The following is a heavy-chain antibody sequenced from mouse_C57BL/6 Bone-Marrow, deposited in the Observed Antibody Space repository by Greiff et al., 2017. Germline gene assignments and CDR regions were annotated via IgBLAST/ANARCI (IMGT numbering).Heavy chain of an antibody. CDR3: ARWGDY. CDR1: GYTFTSYW. CDR2: IDPSDSSH. J-gene: IGHJ2*01. Sequence: QVQLQQPGAELVRPGTSVKLSCKASGYTFTSYWMHWVKQRPGQGLEWIGVIDPSDSSHNYNQKFKGTATLTVDTSSSTAYMQLSSLTSEDSAVYYCARWGDYWGQGTTLTVSS. V-gene: IGHV1-59*01.